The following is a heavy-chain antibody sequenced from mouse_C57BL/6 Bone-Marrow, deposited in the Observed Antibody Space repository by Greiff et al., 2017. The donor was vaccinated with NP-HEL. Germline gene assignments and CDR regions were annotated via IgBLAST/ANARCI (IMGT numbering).Heavy chain of an antibody. CDR1: GYSITSGYY. V-gene: IGHV3-6*01. CDR3: ARNYGVAY. CDR2: ISYDGSN. J-gene: IGHJ3*01. D-gene: IGHD1-1*01. Sequence: EVKLQESGPGLVKPSQSLSLTCSVTGYSITSGYYWNWIRQLPGNKLEWMGYISYDGSNNYNPSLKNRISITRDTSKNQFFLKLNSVTTEDTATYYCARNYGVAYWGQGTLVTVSA.